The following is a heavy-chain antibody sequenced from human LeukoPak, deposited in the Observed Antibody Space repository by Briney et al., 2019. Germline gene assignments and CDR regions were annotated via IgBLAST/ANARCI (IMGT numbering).Heavy chain of an antibody. V-gene: IGHV4-61*02. CDR1: GDSITNDNHY. CDR2: ISATGNT. CDR3: ARARTTYYYYYMDV. J-gene: IGHJ6*03. D-gene: IGHD1-1*01. Sequence: SETLSLTCTVSGDSITNDNHYWSWIRQPAGKGLEWIGRISATGNTNYNPSLKSRVTISADTSKNQFSLRLSSVTAADTAVYYCARARTTYYYYYMDVWGKGTTVTVSS.